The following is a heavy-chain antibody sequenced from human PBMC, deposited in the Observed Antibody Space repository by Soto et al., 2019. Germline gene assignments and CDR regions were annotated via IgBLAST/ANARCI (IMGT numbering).Heavy chain of an antibody. CDR3: AKDRMGAGVRGYFDY. V-gene: IGHV3-30*18. J-gene: IGHJ4*02. D-gene: IGHD3-10*01. CDR2: IIYDGSTK. Sequence: QVQLVESGGGVVQPGRSLRLSCAASGFTFSSYGMHWVRQAPGKGLEWVAVIIYDGSTKYYADSVKGRFTISRDNSKSTLYLQMNSLRPEDTAVYYCAKDRMGAGVRGYFDYWGQGTLVTVSS. CDR1: GFTFSSYG.